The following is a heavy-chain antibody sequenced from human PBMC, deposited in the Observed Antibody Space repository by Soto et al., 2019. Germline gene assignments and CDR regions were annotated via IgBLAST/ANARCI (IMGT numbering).Heavy chain of an antibody. V-gene: IGHV4-59*01. J-gene: IGHJ3*02. CDR3: ARSVLRRRAFDI. CDR2: IYYSGRT. CDR1: GGSISSYY. D-gene: IGHD3-3*01. Sequence: QVQLQESGPGLVKPSETLSLTCTVSGGSISSYYWSWIRQPPGKGLEWIGYIYYSGRTNYNPSLNSRVTISVDTSKNQFSLKLSSVTVADTAVYYCARSVLRRRAFDIWGQGTMVTVAS.